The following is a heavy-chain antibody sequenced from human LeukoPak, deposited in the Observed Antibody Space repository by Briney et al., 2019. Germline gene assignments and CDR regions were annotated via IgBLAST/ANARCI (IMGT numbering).Heavy chain of an antibody. J-gene: IGHJ4*02. CDR2: ISYDGSNK. CDR3: AKEEYSSSPALDY. V-gene: IGHV3-30*18. D-gene: IGHD3-22*01. CDR1: GFTFSSYG. Sequence: GGSLRLSCAASGFTFSSYGMHWVRQAPGKGLEWVAVISYDGSNKYYADSVKGRFTISRDNSKNTLYLQMNSLRAEDTAVYYCAKEEYSSSPALDYWGRGTLVTVSS.